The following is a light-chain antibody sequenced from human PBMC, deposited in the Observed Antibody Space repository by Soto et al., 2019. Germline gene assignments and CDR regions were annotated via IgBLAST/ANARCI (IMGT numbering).Light chain of an antibody. CDR3: GTWDSSLSAV. Sequence: QSVLTQPPSVSAAPGQKVTISCSGSSSNIGNNYVSWYQQLPGTAPKLLIYENNKRPSGIPDRFSGSKSGTSATLGITGLQTGDEAYYYCGTWDSSLSAVFGTGTRSPS. CDR1: SSNIGNNY. CDR2: ENN. J-gene: IGLJ1*01. V-gene: IGLV1-51*02.